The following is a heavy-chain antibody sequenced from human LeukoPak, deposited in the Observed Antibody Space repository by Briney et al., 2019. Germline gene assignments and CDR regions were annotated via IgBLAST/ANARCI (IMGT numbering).Heavy chain of an antibody. CDR3: ARDGGSSNYWFDP. D-gene: IGHD4-11*01. Sequence: PSETLSLTCAVYGGSFGVYYWLWVRQPPGKGLEWIGEINHSGRTNYNPSLKSRVTISVDTSKNKFSLKLTSVTAAGTAVYYCARDGGSSNYWFDPWGQGTLVTVSS. CDR2: INHSGRT. J-gene: IGHJ5*02. CDR1: GGSFGVYY. V-gene: IGHV4-34*01.